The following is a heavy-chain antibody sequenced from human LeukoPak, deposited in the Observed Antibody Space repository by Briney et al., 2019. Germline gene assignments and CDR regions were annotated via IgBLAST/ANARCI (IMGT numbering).Heavy chain of an antibody. CDR2: ISSSSSYI. V-gene: IGHV3-21*01. J-gene: IGHJ6*02. CDR3: ASGVSVGYYYGMDV. D-gene: IGHD6-13*01. Sequence: PGGSLRLSCAASGFTFSSYSMNWVRQAPGKGLEWVSSISSSSSYIYYADSVKGRFTISRDNAKNSLYLQMNSLRAEDTAVYYCASGVSVGYYYGMDVWGQGTTVTVSS. CDR1: GFTFSSYS.